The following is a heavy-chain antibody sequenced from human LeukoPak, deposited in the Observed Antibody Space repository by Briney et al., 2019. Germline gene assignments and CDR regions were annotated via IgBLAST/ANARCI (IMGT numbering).Heavy chain of an antibody. CDR3: ARVPADRAYFDY. J-gene: IGHJ4*02. CDR2: IWYDGSNK. V-gene: IGHV3-33*01. CDR1: GFTFSGSG. Sequence: GGSLRLSCAASGFTFSGSGMHWVRQAPGKGLEWVGVIWYDGSNKYYADSVKGRFTISRDNSKNTVYLQMSSLRVEDTAVYYCARVPADRAYFDYWGQGTLATVSS. D-gene: IGHD1-14*01.